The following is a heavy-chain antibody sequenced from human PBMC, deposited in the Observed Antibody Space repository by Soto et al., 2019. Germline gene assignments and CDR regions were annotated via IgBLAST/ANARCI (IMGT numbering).Heavy chain of an antibody. D-gene: IGHD4-17*01. CDR2: ISGSGGST. J-gene: IGHJ4*02. CDR1: GLTFSSYA. Sequence: PGESLKISCAASGLTFSSYAMSWVRQAPGKGLEWVSAISGSGGSTYYADSVKGRFTISRDNSKNTLYLQMNSLRAEDTAVYYCAKPYGDYGSYWGQGTLVTVSS. V-gene: IGHV3-23*01. CDR3: AKPYGDYGSY.